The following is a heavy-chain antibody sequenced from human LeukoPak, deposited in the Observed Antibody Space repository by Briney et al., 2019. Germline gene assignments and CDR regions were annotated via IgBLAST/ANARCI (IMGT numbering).Heavy chain of an antibody. CDR3: ASQFWWAAVAGTALDC. CDR1: GFTFRNHG. CDR2: ICYDGSEK. Sequence: GGSLTLSCAASGFTFRNHGIHWVRQVPGKGLESVAVICYDGSEKYYVDSVKDRFTISRDNAKNSLYLQVNSLRAEDTAVYYCASQFWWAAVAGTALDCWGQGSLVTVSS. D-gene: IGHD6-19*01. J-gene: IGHJ4*02. V-gene: IGHV3-33*01.